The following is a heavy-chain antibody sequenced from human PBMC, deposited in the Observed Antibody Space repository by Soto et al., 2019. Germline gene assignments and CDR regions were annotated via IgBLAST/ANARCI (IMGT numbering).Heavy chain of an antibody. D-gene: IGHD6-13*01. J-gene: IGHJ3*01. V-gene: IGHV3-23*01. CDR2: ISSSGLST. Sequence: VQLLESGGGLVQPGGSLRLSCAASGFTFSSYVMSWVRQAPGEGLEWVSTISSSGLSTYYADSVKGRFTISRDNSKNTLYLHVHGLRAEHTAVYYCAKGRSAAAGRRAFDVWGRGTRVTVSS. CDR1: GFTFSSYV. CDR3: AKGRSAAAGRRAFDV.